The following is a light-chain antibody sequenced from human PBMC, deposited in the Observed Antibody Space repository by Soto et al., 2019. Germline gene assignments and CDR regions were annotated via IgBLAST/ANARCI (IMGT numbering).Light chain of an antibody. CDR1: QSVSSN. J-gene: IGKJ1*01. CDR3: QQYNNWPPWT. CDR2: GAS. V-gene: IGKV3-15*01. Sequence: EIVVTQSPATLSVSPGERATLSCRASQSVSSNLAWYQQKSGQAPRLLIYGASTRATGIPARFSGSGSGTEFTLTISSLQSEDFAVYYCQQYNNWPPWTFGQGTKVDI.